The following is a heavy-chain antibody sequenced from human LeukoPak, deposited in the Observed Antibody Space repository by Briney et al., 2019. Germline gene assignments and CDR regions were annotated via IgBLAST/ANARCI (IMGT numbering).Heavy chain of an antibody. CDR1: GFTFSSYA. D-gene: IGHD6-13*01. CDR2: ISGSGGST. CDR3: AKPPPRFAAAAAYYFDY. Sequence: GGSLRLSCAASGFTFSSYAMSWVRQAPGKGLEWVSAISGSGGSTYYADSVKGRFTISRDNSKNTLYLQMNSLRAEETAVYYCAKPPPRFAAAAAYYFDYWGQGTLVTVSS. V-gene: IGHV3-23*01. J-gene: IGHJ4*02.